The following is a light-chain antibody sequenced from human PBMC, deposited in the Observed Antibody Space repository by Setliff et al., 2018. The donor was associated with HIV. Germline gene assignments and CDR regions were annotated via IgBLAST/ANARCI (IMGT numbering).Light chain of an antibody. Sequence: QSVLTQPASVSGSPGQSITISCTGTSSDLGSYHLVSWYQHQPGKAPKLMIYEGSQRPSGVSTRFSGSTSGDTASLTIAGLQAEDEADYYCCSYVAGSHYVFGTGTK. J-gene: IGLJ1*01. V-gene: IGLV2-23*01. CDR1: SSDLGSYHL. CDR2: EGS. CDR3: CSYVAGSHYV.